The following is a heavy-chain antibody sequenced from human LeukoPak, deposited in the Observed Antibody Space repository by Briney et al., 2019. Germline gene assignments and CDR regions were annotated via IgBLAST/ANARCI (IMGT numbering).Heavy chain of an antibody. CDR1: GGSISSSSYY. J-gene: IGHJ4*02. V-gene: IGHV4-39*01. CDR3: ARQPSHYSSWWAYYFDY. CDR2: IYYSGST. D-gene: IGHD6-19*01. Sequence: PSETLSLTCTVSGGSISSSSYYWGWIRQPPGKGLEWIVSIYYSGSTYYNPSLKSRVTISVDTSKNQFSLKLSSVTAADTAVYYCARQPSHYSSWWAYYFDYWGQGTLVTVSS.